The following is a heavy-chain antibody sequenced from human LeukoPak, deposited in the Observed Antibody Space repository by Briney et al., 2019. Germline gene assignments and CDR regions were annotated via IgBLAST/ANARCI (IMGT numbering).Heavy chain of an antibody. J-gene: IGHJ4*02. Sequence: SETLSLACSVSGGSISSDSFYWGWIRQPPGKGLEWIGSMYYSGSTYYNPSLKSRVTISVDTSKNQFSLKLSSVTAADTAVYYCARWTKNYFDYWGQGTLVTVSS. CDR1: GGSISSDSFY. D-gene: IGHD3/OR15-3a*01. V-gene: IGHV4-39*01. CDR2: MYYSGST. CDR3: ARWTKNYFDY.